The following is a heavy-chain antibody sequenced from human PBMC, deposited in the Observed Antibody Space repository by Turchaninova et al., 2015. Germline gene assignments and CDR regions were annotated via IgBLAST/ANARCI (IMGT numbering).Heavy chain of an antibody. CDR1: GFSFNVYW. J-gene: IGHJ5*02. CDR3: TRGIPHDL. D-gene: IGHD2-21*01. CDR2: IDDARNYT. V-gene: IGHV3-74*02. Sequence: VESWGGFVQPGGSLRLSCAASGFSFNVYWMHWVRQAPGKGLEWIARIDDARNYTTYAGSVKGRFAVSRDNARNTLFLEMNSLGVEDTAVYYCTRGIPHDLWGRGTQVTVSS.